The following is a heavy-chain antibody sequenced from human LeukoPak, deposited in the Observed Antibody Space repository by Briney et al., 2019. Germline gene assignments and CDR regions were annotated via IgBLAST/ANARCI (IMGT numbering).Heavy chain of an antibody. CDR1: GFIFNGYT. J-gene: IGHJ4*02. V-gene: IGHV3-7*01. CDR2: IKQDGSEK. Sequence: PGGSLRLSCEASGFIFNGYTMNWVRQAPGKGLEWVANIKQDGSEKYYVDSVKGRFTISRDNAKNSLYLQMNSLRAEDTAVYYCARAYSSGWGSFDYWGQGTLVTVSS. CDR3: ARAYSSGWGSFDY. D-gene: IGHD6-19*01.